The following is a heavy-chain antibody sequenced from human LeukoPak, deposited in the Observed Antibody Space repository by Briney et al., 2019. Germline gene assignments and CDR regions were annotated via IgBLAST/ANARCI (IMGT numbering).Heavy chain of an antibody. CDR1: GGSISSYY. CDR2: IYYSGST. J-gene: IGHJ4*02. V-gene: IGHV4-59*08. D-gene: IGHD3-3*01. CDR3: AGDFWSGYYFRD. Sequence: SETLSLTCTVSGGSISSYYWNWIRQPPGKGLEWIGYIYYSGSTSYNPSLKSRVTISVDTSKNQFSLKLSSVTAADTAVYYCAGDFWSGYYFRDWGQGTLVTVSS.